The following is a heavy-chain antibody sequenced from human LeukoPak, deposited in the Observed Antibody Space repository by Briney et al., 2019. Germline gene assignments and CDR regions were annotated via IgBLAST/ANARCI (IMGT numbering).Heavy chain of an antibody. V-gene: IGHV1-46*01. CDR3: AREQRGGLSGSLGGLFASYHTYYYMDV. J-gene: IGHJ6*03. CDR2: INPSDGAT. CDR1: GYTFTMFY. D-gene: IGHD3-16*01. Sequence: ASVKVSCKASGYTFTMFYTHWVRQAPGQGLEWMGMINPSDGATTYAQRFQGRVTVTRDMSTTTVYMDLRSLRSEGTAGYFWAREQRGGLSGSLGGLFASYHTYYYMDVWGRGTTVTVSS.